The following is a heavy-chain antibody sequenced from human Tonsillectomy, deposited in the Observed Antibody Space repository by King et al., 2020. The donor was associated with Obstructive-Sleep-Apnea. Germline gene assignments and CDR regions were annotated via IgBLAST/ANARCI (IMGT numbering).Heavy chain of an antibody. Sequence: LQLVQSGAEVKKPGASVKVSCKASGYTFTSYGISWVRQAPGQGLEWMGWISAYNGNTNYAQKLQGRVTMTTDTSTNTAYMELRSLRSDDTAVYHCARDSLGGYSSSWFGNWGQGTLVTVSS. CDR3: ARDSLGGYSSSWFGN. D-gene: IGHD6-13*01. CDR2: ISAYNGNT. CDR1: GYTFTSYG. V-gene: IGHV1-18*04. J-gene: IGHJ5*02.